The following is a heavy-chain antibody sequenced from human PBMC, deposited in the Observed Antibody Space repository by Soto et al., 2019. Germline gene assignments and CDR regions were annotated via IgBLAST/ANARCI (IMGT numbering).Heavy chain of an antibody. D-gene: IGHD2-15*01. J-gene: IGHJ6*04. CDR2: IGRGGDT. V-gene: IGHV3-23*01. Sequence: PGGSLRLSCEVSGFTFNNYGMNWVRQAPDKGLEWVSTIGRGGDTYYADSVKGRFTISRDNFKNTLFLQMNSLRVEDTDLYFCAKDGKKGGMHYYSMDVWGTGTPVTVYS. CDR3: AKDGKKGGMHYYSMDV. CDR1: GFTFNNYG.